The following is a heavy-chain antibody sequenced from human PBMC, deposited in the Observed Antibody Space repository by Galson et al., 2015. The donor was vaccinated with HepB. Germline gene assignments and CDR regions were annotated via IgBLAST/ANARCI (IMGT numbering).Heavy chain of an antibody. Sequence: SVKVSCKASGYTFTSYGISWVRQAPGQGLEWMGWISAYNGNTNYAQKLQGRVAMTTDTSTSTAYMELRSLRSDDTAVYYCARDRAAAGHNWFDPWGQGTLVTVSS. CDR3: ARDRAAAGHNWFDP. V-gene: IGHV1-18*01. CDR1: GYTFTSYG. J-gene: IGHJ5*02. D-gene: IGHD6-13*01. CDR2: ISAYNGNT.